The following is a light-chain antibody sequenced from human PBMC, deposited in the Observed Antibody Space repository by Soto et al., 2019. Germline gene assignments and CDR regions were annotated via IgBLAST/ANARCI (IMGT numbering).Light chain of an antibody. CDR1: VRNVGGYNY. J-gene: IGLJ1*01. V-gene: IGLV2-8*01. Sequence: QSVLTQPPSASGSPCQSVSSSCTGTVRNVGGYNYVSWYHQVPGKAPKLIIYEVDKRPSGVPDRFSGSKAGSTASLTISGLQAEDEGDYYCWSYAGRNTYVFGSGTKVTVL. CDR2: EVD. CDR3: WSYAGRNTYV.